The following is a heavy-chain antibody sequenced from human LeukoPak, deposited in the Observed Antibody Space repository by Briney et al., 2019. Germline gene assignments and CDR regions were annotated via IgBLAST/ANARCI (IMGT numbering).Heavy chain of an antibody. D-gene: IGHD3-16*02. J-gene: IGHJ5*02. CDR1: GFTFSTYG. Sequence: PGGSLRLSCAASGFTFSTYGMHWVRQAPGQGLEWMGIINPSGGSTSYAQKFQGRATMTRDTSTSTVYMELSSLRSEDTAVYYCARDRRSGELSLYDWFDPWGQGTLVTVSS. CDR2: INPSGGST. CDR3: ARDRRSGELSLYDWFDP. V-gene: IGHV1-46*01.